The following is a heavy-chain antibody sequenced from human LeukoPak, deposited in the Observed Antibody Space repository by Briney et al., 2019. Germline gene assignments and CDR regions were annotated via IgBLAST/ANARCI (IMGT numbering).Heavy chain of an antibody. CDR3: ARGDYYDSSGYYFPAGY. D-gene: IGHD3-22*01. CDR1: GFTFSSYS. J-gene: IGHJ4*02. Sequence: GGSLRLSCAAPGFTFSSYSMNWVRQAPGKGLEWVSYISSSSSTIYYADSVKGRFTISRDNAKNSLYLQMNSLRAEDTAVYYCARGDYYDSSGYYFPAGYWGQGTLVTVSS. V-gene: IGHV3-48*04. CDR2: ISSSSSTI.